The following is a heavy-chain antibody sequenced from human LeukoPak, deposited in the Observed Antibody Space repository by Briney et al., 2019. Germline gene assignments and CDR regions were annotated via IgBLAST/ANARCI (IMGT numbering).Heavy chain of an antibody. V-gene: IGHV4-31*03. CDR2: IYYSGST. CDR3: ASNSIVDTAMVRFDY. J-gene: IGHJ4*02. Sequence: SETLSLTCTVSGGSISSGGYYWSWIRQHPGKGLEWIGYIYYSGSTYYNPALKSRVTISVDTSKNQFSLKLSSVTAADTAVYYCASNSIVDTAMVRFDYWGQGTLVTVSS. CDR1: GGSISSGGYY. D-gene: IGHD5-18*01.